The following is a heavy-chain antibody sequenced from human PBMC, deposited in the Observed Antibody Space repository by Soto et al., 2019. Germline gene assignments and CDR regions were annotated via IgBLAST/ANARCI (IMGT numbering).Heavy chain of an antibody. CDR2: ISAYNGNT. CDR3: ASASWTRRYCTNGVCYTPLDY. CDR1: GYTFTSYG. D-gene: IGHD2-8*01. V-gene: IGHV1-18*01. Sequence: QVQLVQSGAEVKKPGASVKVSCKASGYTFTSYGISWVRQAPGQGLEWMGWISAYNGNTNYAHKLQGRVTMTTDTSTSTAYMELRSLRSDDKAVYYCASASWTRRYCTNGVCYTPLDYWGQGTLVTVSS. J-gene: IGHJ4*02.